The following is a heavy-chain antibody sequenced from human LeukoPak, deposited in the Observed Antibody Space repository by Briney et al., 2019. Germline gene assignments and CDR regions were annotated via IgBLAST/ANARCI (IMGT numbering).Heavy chain of an antibody. CDR3: ARDTTMMVVVTSNWFDP. D-gene: IGHD3-22*01. CDR2: INPNSGGT. J-gene: IGHJ5*02. Sequence: ASVTVSCKASGYTFTGYYMHWVRQAPGQGLEWVGWINPNSGGTNYAQKFQGRVTMTRDTSISTAYMELSRLRSDDTAVYYCARDTTMMVVVTSNWFDPRGHGTLVTVSS. CDR1: GYTFTGYY. V-gene: IGHV1-2*02.